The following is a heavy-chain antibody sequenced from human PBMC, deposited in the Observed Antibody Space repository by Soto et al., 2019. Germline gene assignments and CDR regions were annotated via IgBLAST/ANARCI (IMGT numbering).Heavy chain of an antibody. CDR2: ISSSSSTI. Sequence: EVQLVESGGGLVQPGGSLRLSCTASGFTFSSYGMNWVRQAPGKGLEWVSSISSSSSTIYYADSVRGRFTISRDNAKNSLYLQMNSLRDEDTAVYYCVREISVACGHFDYWGQGTLVTVSS. V-gene: IGHV3-48*02. CDR3: VREISVACGHFDY. CDR1: GFTFSSYG. D-gene: IGHD6-19*01. J-gene: IGHJ4*02.